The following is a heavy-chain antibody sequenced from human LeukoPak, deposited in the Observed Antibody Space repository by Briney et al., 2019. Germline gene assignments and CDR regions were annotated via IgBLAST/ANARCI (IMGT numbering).Heavy chain of an antibody. CDR1: GFTFSSYG. Sequence: GGSLRLSCAASGFTFSSYGMHWVRQAPGKGLEWVAVISYDGSNKYYADSVKGRFTISRDNSKNTLYLQMNSLRAEDTAVYYCAKDFVPRVAAAGIAKYWGQGTLVTVSS. CDR2: ISYDGSNK. V-gene: IGHV3-30*18. J-gene: IGHJ4*02. CDR3: AKDFVPRVAAAGIAKY. D-gene: IGHD6-13*01.